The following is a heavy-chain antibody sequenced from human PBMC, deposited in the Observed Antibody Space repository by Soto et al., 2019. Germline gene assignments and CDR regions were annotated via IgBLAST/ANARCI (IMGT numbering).Heavy chain of an antibody. D-gene: IGHD2-2*01. V-gene: IGHV3-74*01. CDR3: VREVCIGSTCISRGWFDP. CDR2: INHDGSGT. J-gene: IGHJ5*02. Sequence: VQLVESGGGLVQPGGSLRLSCEASGFTFSPYWMHWVRQAPGKGLIWVSRINHDGSGTVYADSVQGRFTISRDNARNTIYLQMNSLTVEDTAVYYCVREVCIGSTCISRGWFDPWGQGTLVTVSS. CDR1: GFTFSPYW.